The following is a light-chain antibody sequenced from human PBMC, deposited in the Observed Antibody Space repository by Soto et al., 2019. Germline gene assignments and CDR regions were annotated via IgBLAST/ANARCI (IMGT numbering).Light chain of an antibody. Sequence: DIQMTQSPSSLSASVGDRVTITCRASQSISNYLNWYQQKPGKDPKLLMYAASSLQSGVPSRFSGSGSGTAFTLTISSLQPEDFATYYCQQSYSTPRTFGQGTKVEIK. CDR2: AAS. CDR3: QQSYSTPRT. CDR1: QSISNY. J-gene: IGKJ1*01. V-gene: IGKV1-39*01.